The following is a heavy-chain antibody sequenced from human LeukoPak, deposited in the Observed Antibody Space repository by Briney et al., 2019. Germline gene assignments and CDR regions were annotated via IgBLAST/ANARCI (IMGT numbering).Heavy chain of an antibody. CDR3: ARGGYYDSSGYYF. Sequence: KPSETLSLTCTVSGGSISSYYWSWIRQPPGKGLEWIGEINHSGSTNYNPSLKSRVTISVDTSKNQFSLKLSSVTAADTAVYYCARGGYYDSSGYYFWGQGTLVTVSS. V-gene: IGHV4-34*01. J-gene: IGHJ4*02. D-gene: IGHD3-22*01. CDR2: INHSGST. CDR1: GGSISSYY.